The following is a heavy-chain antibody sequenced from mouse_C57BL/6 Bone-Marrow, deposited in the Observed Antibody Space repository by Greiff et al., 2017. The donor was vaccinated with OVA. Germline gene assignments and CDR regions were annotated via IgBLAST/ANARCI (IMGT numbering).Heavy chain of an antibody. CDR1: GFTFSDYG. CDR2: ISNLAYSI. Sequence: EVKLMESGGGLVQPGGSLKLSCAASGFTFSDYGMAWVRQAPRKGPEWVAFISNLAYSIYYADTVTGRFTISRENAKNTLYLEMSSLRSEDTAMYYCARHERGSYFDYWGQGTTLTVSS. D-gene: IGHD3-1*01. V-gene: IGHV5-15*01. CDR3: ARHERGSYFDY. J-gene: IGHJ2*01.